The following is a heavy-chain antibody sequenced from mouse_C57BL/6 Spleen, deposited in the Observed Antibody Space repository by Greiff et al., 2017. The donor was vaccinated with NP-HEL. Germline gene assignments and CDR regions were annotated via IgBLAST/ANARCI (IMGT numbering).Heavy chain of an antibody. V-gene: IGHV1-18*01. D-gene: IGHD1-1*01. CDR2: INPNNGGT. J-gene: IGHJ1*03. CDR1: GYTFTDYN. CDR3: ARRYYYGSSYYWYFDV. Sequence: VQLQQSGPELVKPGASVKIPCKASGYTFTDYNMDWVKQSHGKSLEWIGDINPNNGGTIYNQKFKGKATLTVDKSSSTAYMELRSLTSEDTAVYYSARRYYYGSSYYWYFDVWGTGTTVTVSS.